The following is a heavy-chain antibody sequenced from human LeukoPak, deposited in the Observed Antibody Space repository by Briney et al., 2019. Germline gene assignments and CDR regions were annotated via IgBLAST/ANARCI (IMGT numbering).Heavy chain of an antibody. CDR3: ARSFDI. CDR1: GFTFSSYE. Sequence: GGSLRLSCAASGFTFSSYEMNWVRQAPGKGLEWVSHISNSGGSIYYADSVKGRFTISRDNAKNSLYLQMNSLRAEDTAVYYCARSFDIWGQGTMVAVSS. CDR2: ISNSGGSI. J-gene: IGHJ3*02. V-gene: IGHV3-48*03.